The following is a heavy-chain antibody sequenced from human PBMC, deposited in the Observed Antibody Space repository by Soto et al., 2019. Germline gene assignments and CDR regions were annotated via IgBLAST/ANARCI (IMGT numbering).Heavy chain of an antibody. Sequence: QVQLQESGPGLVKPSQTLSLTCTVSGGSISSGDYYWSWIRQPPGKGLEWIGYIYDSGSTYYNPSLKSRLTLSVDTSKNQFSLKLNSVTAADTAVYFCAKSDYCSGGGCSLWFDPWGQGTLVTVSS. D-gene: IGHD2-15*01. J-gene: IGHJ5*02. CDR3: AKSDYCSGGGCSLWFDP. V-gene: IGHV4-30-4*01. CDR1: GGSISSGDYY. CDR2: IYDSGST.